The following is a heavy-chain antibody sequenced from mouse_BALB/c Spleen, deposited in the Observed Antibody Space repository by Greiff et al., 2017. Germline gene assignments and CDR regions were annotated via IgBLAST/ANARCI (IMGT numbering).Heavy chain of an antibody. CDR2: IDPANGNT. CDR1: GFNIKDTY. CDR3: ARWGGIYYGNYYAMDY. J-gene: IGHJ4*01. V-gene: IGHV14-3*02. D-gene: IGHD2-1*01. Sequence: EVQLVESGAELVKPGASVKLSCTASGFNIKDTYMHWVKQRPEQGLEWIGRIDPANGNTKYDPKFQGKATITADTSSNTAYLQLSSLTSEDTAVYYCARWGGIYYGNYYAMDYWGQGTSVTVSS.